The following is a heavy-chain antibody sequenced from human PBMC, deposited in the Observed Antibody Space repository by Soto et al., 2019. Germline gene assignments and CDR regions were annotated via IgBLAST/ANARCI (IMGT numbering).Heavy chain of an antibody. V-gene: IGHV1-18*01. J-gene: IGHJ3*02. D-gene: IGHD1-26*01. CDR3: ASSVEGAFDI. CDR1: GYTFTSYA. CDR2: IIPYNGNT. Sequence: ASVKVSCKASGYTFTSYAISWVRQAPGQGLEWMGWIIPYNGNTNYAQKLQGRVTMTTDTSTGTAYMELRSLRSDDTAVYYCASSVEGAFDIWGQATMVTVSS.